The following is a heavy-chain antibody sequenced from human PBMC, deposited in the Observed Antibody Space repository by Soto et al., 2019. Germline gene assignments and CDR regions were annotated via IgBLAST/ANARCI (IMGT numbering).Heavy chain of an antibody. J-gene: IGHJ6*02. Sequence: GGSLRLSCAASGFTFSIYGMHWVRQAPGKGLEWVAVIWYDGSNKYYADSVKGRFTISRDNSKNTLYLQMNSLRAEDTAVYYCARDRVEYSSSLTGMDVWGQGTTVTVSS. CDR3: ARDRVEYSSSLTGMDV. CDR2: IWYDGSNK. D-gene: IGHD6-6*01. CDR1: GFTFSIYG. V-gene: IGHV3-33*01.